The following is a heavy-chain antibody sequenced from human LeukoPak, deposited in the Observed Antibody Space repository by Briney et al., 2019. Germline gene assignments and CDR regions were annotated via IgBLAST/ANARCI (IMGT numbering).Heavy chain of an antibody. CDR1: GGSISSYY. V-gene: IGHV4-59*01. CDR2: IHDSGST. CDR3: ATYIVGAYNWCDP. D-gene: IGHD1-26*01. Sequence: SETLSLTCAVSGGSISSYYWGWIRQPPGKGLEWIGYIHDSGSTNYNPSLNNRVTFSLDTSKNQFFLKLSSVAAADTAVYYCATYIVGAYNWCDPWGQGTLVTVSS. J-gene: IGHJ5*02.